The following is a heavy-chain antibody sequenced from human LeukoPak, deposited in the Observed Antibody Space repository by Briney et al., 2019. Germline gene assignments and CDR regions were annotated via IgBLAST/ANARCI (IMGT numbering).Heavy chain of an antibody. J-gene: IGHJ5*02. D-gene: IGHD2-2*01. CDR1: GFTFSNYG. CDR2: ISYDGSQK. Sequence: GGSLRLSCAASGFTFSNYGMHWVRQAPGKGLEWVAVISYDGSQKYYADSVQGRFSISRDNSKNTLYLQMNSLRAEDTAVYYCARGGIVVVPARGWFDPWGQGTLVTVSS. CDR3: ARGGIVVVPARGWFDP. V-gene: IGHV3-30*19.